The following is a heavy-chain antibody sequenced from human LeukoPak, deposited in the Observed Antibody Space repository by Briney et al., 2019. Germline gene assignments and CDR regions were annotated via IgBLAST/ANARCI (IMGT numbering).Heavy chain of an antibody. CDR2: INPSGGST. CDR3: ARAGGYKPYYYYGMDV. Sequence: GASVKVSCKASGYTFTSYYMHWVRQAPGQGLEWMGIINPSGGSTSYAQKFQGRVTMTRDTSTSTVYMELSSLRSEDTAVYYCARAGGYKPYYYYGMDVWGQGTTVTVSS. D-gene: IGHD5-18*01. V-gene: IGHV1-46*01. CDR1: GYTFTSYY. J-gene: IGHJ6*02.